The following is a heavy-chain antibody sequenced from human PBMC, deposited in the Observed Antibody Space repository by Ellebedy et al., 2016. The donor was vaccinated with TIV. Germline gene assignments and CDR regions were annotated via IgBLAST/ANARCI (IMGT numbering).Heavy chain of an antibody. D-gene: IGHD4-17*01. J-gene: IGHJ4*02. CDR1: GFTVSTNY. Sequence: GESLKISCAASGFTVSTNYISWVRQAPGKGLEWVSAISGSAGSTYYADSVKGRFTISRDNSKNTLYLQMNSLRAEDTAVYYCARDTTVNTFDYWGQGTLVTVSS. CDR3: ARDTTVNTFDY. CDR2: ISGSAGST. V-gene: IGHV3-23*01.